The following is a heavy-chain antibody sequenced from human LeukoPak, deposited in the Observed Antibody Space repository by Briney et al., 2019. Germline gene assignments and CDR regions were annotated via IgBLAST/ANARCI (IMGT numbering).Heavy chain of an antibody. CDR2: IYTSGST. CDR3: ARVAMAPRTPQTQYGAMDA. Sequence: SQTLSLTCTVSGGSISSGSYYWSWIRQPAGKGLEWIGRIYTSGSTNYNPSLKSRVTISVDTSKNQFSLKLSSVTAADTAVYYCARVAMAPRTPQTQYGAMDAWGQGTTVTVSS. V-gene: IGHV4-61*02. J-gene: IGHJ6*02. D-gene: IGHD1-14*01. CDR1: GGSISSGSYY.